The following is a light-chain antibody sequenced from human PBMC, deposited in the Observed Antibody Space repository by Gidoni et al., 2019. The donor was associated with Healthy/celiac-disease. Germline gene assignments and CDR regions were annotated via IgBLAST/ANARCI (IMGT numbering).Light chain of an antibody. CDR2: GKN. J-gene: IGLJ2*01. CDR3: NSPDSSGNLRV. CDR1: SLRSYY. Sequence: SSELTQDPAVSVAFGQTVRITCQGDSLRSYYASWYQQKPGQAPVLVIYGKNNRPSGIPDRFSGSSSGNTASLTITGAQAEDEADYYCNSPDSSGNLRVFGGGTKLTVL. V-gene: IGLV3-19*01.